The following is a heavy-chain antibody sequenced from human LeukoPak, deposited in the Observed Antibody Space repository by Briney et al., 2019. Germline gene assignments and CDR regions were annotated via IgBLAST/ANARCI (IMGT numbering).Heavy chain of an antibody. Sequence: PSETLSLTCTVSGYSISSGYYWGWIRQPPGKGLEWIGSIYHSGSTYYNPSLKSRVTISVDTSKNQFSLKLSSVTAADTAVYYCARRDTYYYDSSGYYILDYWGQGTLVTVSS. D-gene: IGHD3-22*01. CDR1: GYSISSGYY. CDR2: IYHSGST. V-gene: IGHV4-38-2*02. J-gene: IGHJ4*02. CDR3: ARRDTYYYDSSGYYILDY.